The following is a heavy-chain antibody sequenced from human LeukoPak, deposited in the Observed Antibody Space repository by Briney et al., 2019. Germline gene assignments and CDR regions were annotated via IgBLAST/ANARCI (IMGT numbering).Heavy chain of an antibody. D-gene: IGHD3-10*01. J-gene: IGHJ4*02. CDR3: AKAPFGSGSYYVNF. V-gene: IGHV3-23*01. CDR1: GLSFSTYG. Sequence: GGSLRLSCVASGLSFSTYGMSWVRQAPGKGLEWVSAIRGAGDITDYADSVKGRFTISRDNSKSMLYLQMSSLRAEDTAIYYCAKAPFGSGSYYVNFWGQGTLVTVSS. CDR2: IRGAGDIT.